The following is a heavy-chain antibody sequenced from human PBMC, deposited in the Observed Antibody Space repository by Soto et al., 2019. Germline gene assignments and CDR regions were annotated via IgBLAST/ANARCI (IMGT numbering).Heavy chain of an antibody. CDR3: AKSTSSIAVADY. J-gene: IGHJ4*02. D-gene: IGHD6-13*01. CDR2: ISYDGSNK. Sequence: GGSLRLSCAASGFTFSSYGMHWFRQAPGKGLEWVAVISYDGSNKYYADSVKGRFTISRDNSKNTLYLQMNSLRAEDTAVYYCAKSTSSIAVADYWGQGTLVTVSS. CDR1: GFTFSSYG. V-gene: IGHV3-30*18.